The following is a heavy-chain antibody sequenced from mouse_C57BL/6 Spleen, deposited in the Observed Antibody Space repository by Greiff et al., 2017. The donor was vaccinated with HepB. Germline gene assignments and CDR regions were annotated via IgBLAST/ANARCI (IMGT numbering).Heavy chain of an antibody. CDR1: GYTFTSYG. V-gene: IGHV1-81*01. Sequence: QVQLKQSGAELARPGASVKLSCKASGYTFTSYGISWVKQRTGQGLEWIGEIYPRSGNTYYNEKFKGKATLTADKSSSTAYMELRSLTSEDSAVYVCARRKWPWDFDYWGQGTTLTVSS. D-gene: IGHD1-3*01. CDR3: ARRKWPWDFDY. J-gene: IGHJ2*01. CDR2: IYPRSGNT.